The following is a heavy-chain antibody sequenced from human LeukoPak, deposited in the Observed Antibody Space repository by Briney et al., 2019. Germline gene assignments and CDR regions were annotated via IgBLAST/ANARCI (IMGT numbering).Heavy chain of an antibody. CDR2: ISGSGGST. CDR1: GFTFSSYA. V-gene: IGHV3-23*01. D-gene: IGHD3-3*01. Sequence: GGSLRLSCAASGFTFSSYAMSWVRQAPGKGPEWVSAISGSGGSTYYADSVKGRFTISRDNSKNTLYLQMNSLRAEDTAVYYCAKDDDFWSGYGFDYWGQGTLVTVSS. CDR3: AKDDDFWSGYGFDY. J-gene: IGHJ4*02.